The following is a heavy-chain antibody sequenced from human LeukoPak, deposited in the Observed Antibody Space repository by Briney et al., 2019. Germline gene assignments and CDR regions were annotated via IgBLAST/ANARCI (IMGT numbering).Heavy chain of an antibody. CDR1: GDSISSRSYY. CDR3: ARRIYGVSQLY. Sequence: SETLSLTCTVSGDSISSRSYYWDWIRQPPGKGLEWIGSIYYSGSTYYSPSLKSRVTISMDTSKNQFSLSLGFVTAADTAVYYCARRIYGVSQLYWGQGTLVTVSS. V-gene: IGHV4-39*01. CDR2: IYYSGST. D-gene: IGHD4-17*01. J-gene: IGHJ4*02.